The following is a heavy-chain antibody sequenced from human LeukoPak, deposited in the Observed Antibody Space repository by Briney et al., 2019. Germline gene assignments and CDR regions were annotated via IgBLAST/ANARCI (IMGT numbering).Heavy chain of an antibody. CDR2: IYYSGST. V-gene: IGHV4-59*08. CDR1: GGSISSYY. CDR3: ARRGSLGYSYGLYYFDY. J-gene: IGHJ4*02. D-gene: IGHD5-18*01. Sequence: SETLSLTCTVSGGSISSYYWSWIRQPPGKGLEWIGYIYYSGSTNYNPSLKSRVPISVDTSKDQFSLKLSSVTAADTAVYYCARRGSLGYSYGLYYFDYWGQGTLVTVPS.